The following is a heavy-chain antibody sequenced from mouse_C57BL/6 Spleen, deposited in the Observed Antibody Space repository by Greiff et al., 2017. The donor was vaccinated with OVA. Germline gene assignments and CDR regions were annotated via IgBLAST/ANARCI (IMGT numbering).Heavy chain of an antibody. V-gene: IGHV5-17*01. CDR1: GFTFSDYG. J-gene: IGHJ3*01. Sequence: EVMLVESGGGLVKPGGSLKLSCAASGFTFSDYGMHWVRQAPEQGLEWVAYISSGSSTIYYADTVKGRFTIARDNAKNTLFLQMTSLRSEDTAMYYCATTEGFAYWGQGTLVTVSA. CDR3: ATTEGFAY. D-gene: IGHD1-1*01. CDR2: ISSGSSTI.